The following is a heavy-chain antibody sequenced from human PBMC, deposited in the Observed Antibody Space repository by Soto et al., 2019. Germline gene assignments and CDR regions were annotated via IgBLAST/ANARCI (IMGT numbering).Heavy chain of an antibody. CDR2: ISYDGSNK. CDR3: AKDMYCSGGSCYRRAPYNWFDP. CDR1: GFTFSSYG. V-gene: IGHV3-30*18. J-gene: IGHJ5*02. Sequence: QVQLVESGGGVVQPGRSLRLSCAASGFTFSSYGMHWVRQAPGKGLEWVAVISYDGSNKYYADSVKGRFTISSDNSKNTLYLQMNSLRAEDTAVYYCAKDMYCSGGSCYRRAPYNWFDPWGQETLVTVSS. D-gene: IGHD2-15*01.